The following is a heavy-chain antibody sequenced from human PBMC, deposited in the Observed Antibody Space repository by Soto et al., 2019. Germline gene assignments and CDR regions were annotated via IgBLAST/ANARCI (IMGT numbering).Heavy chain of an antibody. V-gene: IGHV3-7*05. D-gene: IGHD3-22*01. CDR1: GFTFSRYW. Sequence: EVQLVESGGGLVQPGGSLRLSCAASGFTFSRYWMSWVRQAPGKGLEWVANIKQDGSEKYYVDSVKGRFTISRDNVENSLDLQMNSLRAEDTAVYYCASAGSSLILVANWFDPWGKGTLVTVSS. J-gene: IGHJ5*02. CDR2: IKQDGSEK. CDR3: ASAGSSLILVANWFDP.